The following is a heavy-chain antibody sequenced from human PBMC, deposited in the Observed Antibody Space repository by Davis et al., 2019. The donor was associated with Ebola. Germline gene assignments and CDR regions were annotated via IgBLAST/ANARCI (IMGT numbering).Heavy chain of an antibody. J-gene: IGHJ6*03. V-gene: IGHV1-69*10. Sequence: SVKVSCKASGGTFSSYAISWVRQAPGQGLEWMGGIIPILGIANYAQKFQGRVTITADKSTSTAYMELSSLRSEDTAVYYCARGGAARVFYYYYMDVWGKGTTVTVSS. D-gene: IGHD6-6*01. CDR2: IIPILGIA. CDR1: GGTFSSYA. CDR3: ARGGAARVFYYYYMDV.